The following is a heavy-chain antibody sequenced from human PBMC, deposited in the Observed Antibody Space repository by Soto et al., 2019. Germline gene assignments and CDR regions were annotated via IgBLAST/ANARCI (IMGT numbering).Heavy chain of an antibody. V-gene: IGHV3-30-3*01. D-gene: IGHD2-15*01. CDR2: ISSDGSNE. CDR1: GFTFSSYA. J-gene: IGHJ4*02. CDR3: AKDHYCSGGSYYPDY. Sequence: GGSLRLSCAASGFTFSSYAMHWVRQAPGKGLEWVAVISSDGSNEYYADSVKGRFIISRDNSKNTLYLQMNSLRAEDTAVYYCAKDHYCSGGSYYPDYWGQGTLVTVSS.